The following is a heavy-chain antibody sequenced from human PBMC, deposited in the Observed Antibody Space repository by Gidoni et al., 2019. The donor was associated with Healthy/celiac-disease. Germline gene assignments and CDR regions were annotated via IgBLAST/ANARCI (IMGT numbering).Heavy chain of an antibody. J-gene: IGHJ4*02. D-gene: IGHD2-8*01. CDR1: GFTFSRYA. V-gene: IGHV3-30*04. CDR3: AKGTVLMVYATPLDY. CDR2: ISYDGSNK. Sequence: QVQLVESWGGVVHPGRSLRLSCASSGFTFSRYAMHWVRQAPGKGLEWVAVISYDGSNKYCADSVKGRFTNSRDNSKNTLYLQRNSMRAEDTAVYYCAKGTVLMVYATPLDYWGQGTLVTVSS.